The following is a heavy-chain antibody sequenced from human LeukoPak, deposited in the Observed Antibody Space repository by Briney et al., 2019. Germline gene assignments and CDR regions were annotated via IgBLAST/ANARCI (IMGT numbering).Heavy chain of an antibody. CDR1: GGSFSGYY. CDR2: INHSGST. D-gene: IGHD3-9*01. V-gene: IGHV4-34*01. Sequence: SETLSLTCAVYGGSFSGYYWSWIRQPPGKGLEWIGEINHSGSTNYNPSLKSRVTISVDTSKNQFSLKLSSVTAADTAVYYRARGYFDWLLMWGRYFDYWGQGTLVTVSS. CDR3: ARGYFDWLLMWGRYFDY. J-gene: IGHJ4*02.